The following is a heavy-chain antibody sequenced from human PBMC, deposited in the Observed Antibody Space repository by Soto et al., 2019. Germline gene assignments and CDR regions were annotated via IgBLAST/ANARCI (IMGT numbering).Heavy chain of an antibody. Sequence: QVQLVQSGAEMRKPGSSLRVSCKASGGTFSDFAFSWVRQAPGHGLEWMWGIVPRFGSPNYAQKFGGRVTISADTSTSTVYMEVRSLRFDDTAVYFCARDRIQLRLGKYSFNGMDVWGQGTTITVSS. D-gene: IGHD3-16*01. CDR3: ARDRIQLRLGKYSFNGMDV. V-gene: IGHV1-69*06. CDR2: IVPRFGSP. J-gene: IGHJ6*02. CDR1: GGTFSDFA.